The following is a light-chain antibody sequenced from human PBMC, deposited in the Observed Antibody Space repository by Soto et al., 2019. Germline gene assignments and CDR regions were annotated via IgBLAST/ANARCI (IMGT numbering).Light chain of an antibody. CDR1: QDISTY. CDR2: GAS. J-gene: IGKJ3*01. Sequence: DIQMTQSPSSLSASVGDRVTITCQASQDISTYLNWYRHKPGKAPKLLIYGASNLETGVPSRFSGSGSGTRFTFTINSLQPEDIATYYCQQYDNLPSFGPGTKVDIK. CDR3: QQYDNLPS. V-gene: IGKV1-33*01.